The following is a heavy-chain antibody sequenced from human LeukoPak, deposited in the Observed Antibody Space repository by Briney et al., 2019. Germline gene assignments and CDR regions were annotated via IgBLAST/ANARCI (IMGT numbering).Heavy chain of an antibody. CDR3: ARVWTTRSIVVVPAANVGHYYYYGMDV. CDR2: MNPNSGNT. J-gene: IGHJ6*02. Sequence: ASVKVSCKASGYTFTSYGINWVRQATGQGLEWMGWMNPNSGNTGYAQKFQGRVTMTRNTSISTAYMELSSLRSEDTAVYYCARVWTTRSIVVVPAANVGHYYYYGMDVWGQGTTVTVSS. D-gene: IGHD2-2*01. V-gene: IGHV1-8*01. CDR1: GYTFTSYG.